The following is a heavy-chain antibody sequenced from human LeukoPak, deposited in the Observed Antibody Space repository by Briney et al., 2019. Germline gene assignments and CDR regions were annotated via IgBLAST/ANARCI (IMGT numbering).Heavy chain of an antibody. CDR3: ARPDTMIVVVRPMDV. CDR2: ISYDGSDK. CDR1: GFTFSSYA. J-gene: IGHJ6*03. V-gene: IGHV3-30*04. D-gene: IGHD3-22*01. Sequence: PGRSLRLSCAASGFTFSSYAMYWVRQAPGKGLEWVAVISYDGSDKYYADSVKGRFTISRDNSKNTLYLQMNSLRAEDTAVYYCARPDTMIVVVRPMDVWGKGTTVTVSS.